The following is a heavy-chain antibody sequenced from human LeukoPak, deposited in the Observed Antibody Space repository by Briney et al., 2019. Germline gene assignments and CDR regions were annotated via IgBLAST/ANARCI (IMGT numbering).Heavy chain of an antibody. D-gene: IGHD7-27*01. Sequence: GRSLRLSCAASGFTFSSYGMHWVRQAPGKGLEWVAVIWYDGSNKYYADSVKGRFTISRDNSKNTLYLQMNSLRAEDTAVYYCARVGTGDRPSGYFDLWGRGTLVIVSS. CDR1: GFTFSSYG. CDR2: IWYDGSNK. V-gene: IGHV3-33*01. CDR3: ARVGTGDRPSGYFDL. J-gene: IGHJ2*01.